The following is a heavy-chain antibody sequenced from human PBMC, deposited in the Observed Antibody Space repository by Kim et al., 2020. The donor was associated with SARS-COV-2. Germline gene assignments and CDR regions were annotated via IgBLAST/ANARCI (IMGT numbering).Heavy chain of an antibody. J-gene: IGHJ4*02. D-gene: IGHD5-12*01. CDR3: AKDLYSGYDLGSAYFDY. Sequence: SEKGRFNISRDNAQNSLYLQMNSVRGEDKALYYCAKDLYSGYDLGSAYFDYWGQGTLVTVSS. V-gene: IGHV3-9*01.